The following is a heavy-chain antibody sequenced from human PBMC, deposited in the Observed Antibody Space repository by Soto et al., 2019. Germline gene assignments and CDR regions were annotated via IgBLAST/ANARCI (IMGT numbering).Heavy chain of an antibody. D-gene: IGHD3-22*01. J-gene: IGHJ3*02. Sequence: QVQLQESGPGLVKPSQTLSLTCTVSGDSIITGENYWSWFRQPPVKGLEWIGNIYYRGYTNFNPSLKSRVNLSEDTSKRQFSLNLNPVTPANTAVYYGARGQPRSGYGQVCDIWGQGTAVNVSS. V-gene: IGHV4-30-4*01. CDR2: IYYRGYT. CDR1: GDSIITGENY. CDR3: ARGQPRSGYGQVCDI.